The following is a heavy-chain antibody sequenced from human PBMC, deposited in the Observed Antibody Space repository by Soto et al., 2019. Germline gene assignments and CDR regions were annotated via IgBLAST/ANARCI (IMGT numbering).Heavy chain of an antibody. CDR1: GGSIRSGGYY. V-gene: IGHV4-31*03. CDR2: IYYSGST. CDR3: ARTPVNIVVVVFDY. J-gene: IGHJ4*02. D-gene: IGHD2-15*01. Sequence: SETLSLTCTVSGGSIRSGGYYWSWIRQHPGKGLEWIGYIYYSGSTYYNPSLKSRVTISVDTSKNQFSLKLSSVTAADTAVYYCARTPVNIVVVVFDYWGQGTLVTVFS.